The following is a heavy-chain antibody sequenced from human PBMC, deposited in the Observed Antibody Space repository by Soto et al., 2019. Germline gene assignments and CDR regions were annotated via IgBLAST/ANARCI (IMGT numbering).Heavy chain of an antibody. CDR3: ARATKPPLVVGDALDI. Sequence: ASVKVSCKASGYTFTGYYMHWVRQAPGQGLEWMGWINPNSGCTNYAQKFQGWVTMTRDTSISTAYMELGGLRSDDTAVEDCARATKPPLVVGDALDIWGQGTMVTVSS. CDR1: GYTFTGYY. D-gene: IGHD6-13*01. CDR2: INPNSGCT. V-gene: IGHV1-2*04. J-gene: IGHJ3*02.